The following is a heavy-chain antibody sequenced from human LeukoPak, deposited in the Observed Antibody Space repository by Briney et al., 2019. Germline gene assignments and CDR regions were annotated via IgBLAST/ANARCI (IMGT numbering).Heavy chain of an antibody. D-gene: IGHD2-15*01. J-gene: IGHJ3*02. CDR3: VVVVAATREVGAFDI. CDR2: IIPIFGTA. Sequence: GGSLRLSCAASGFTFSSYAISWVRQAPGQGLEWMGGIIPIFGTANYAQKFQGRVTITADKSTSTAYMELSSLRSEDTAVYYCVVVVAATREVGAFDIWGQGTMVTVSS. V-gene: IGHV1-69*06. CDR1: GFTFSSYA.